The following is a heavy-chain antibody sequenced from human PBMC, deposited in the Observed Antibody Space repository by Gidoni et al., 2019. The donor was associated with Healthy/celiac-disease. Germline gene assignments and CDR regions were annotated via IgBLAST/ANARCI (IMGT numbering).Heavy chain of an antibody. CDR1: GGSISSSSYY. D-gene: IGHD4-17*01. J-gene: IGHJ4*02. V-gene: IGHV4-39*01. Sequence: QLQLQESGPGLVTPSETLSLTCTVPGGSISSSSYYWGWIRQPPGKGLEWIGSIYYSGSTYYNPSLKSRVTISVDTSKNQFSLKLSSVTAADTAVYYCARKFRRYYFDYWGQGTLVTVSS. CDR2: IYYSGST. CDR3: ARKFRRYYFDY.